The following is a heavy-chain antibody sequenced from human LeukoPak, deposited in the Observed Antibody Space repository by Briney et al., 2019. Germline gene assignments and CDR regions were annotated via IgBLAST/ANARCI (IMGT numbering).Heavy chain of an antibody. CDR1: GFTFSSYA. J-gene: IGHJ4*02. Sequence: GGPLRLSCAASGFTFSSYAMSWVRQAPGKGLEWVSAISGSGGSTYYADPVKGRFTISRDNSKNTLYLQMNSLRAEDTAVYYCAKNLDYGDYPLYFDYWGQGTLVTVSS. D-gene: IGHD4-17*01. CDR3: AKNLDYGDYPLYFDY. CDR2: ISGSGGST. V-gene: IGHV3-23*01.